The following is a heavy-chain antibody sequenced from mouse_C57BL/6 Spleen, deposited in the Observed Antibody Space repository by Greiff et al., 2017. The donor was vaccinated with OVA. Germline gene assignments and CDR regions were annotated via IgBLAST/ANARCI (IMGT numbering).Heavy chain of an antibody. CDR2: IYPETGGT. V-gene: IGHV1-15*01. J-gene: IGHJ4*01. Sequence: VQLVESGAELVRPGASVTLSCKASGYTFTDYEMPWVKQTPVHGLEWIGAIYPETGGTAYNQKFKGTAILTADKSSSTAYMELRSLTSEDSAVYYCTSDEGEEGYAMNYWGQGTSVTVSS. CDR1: GYTFTDYE. CDR3: TSDEGEEGYAMNY.